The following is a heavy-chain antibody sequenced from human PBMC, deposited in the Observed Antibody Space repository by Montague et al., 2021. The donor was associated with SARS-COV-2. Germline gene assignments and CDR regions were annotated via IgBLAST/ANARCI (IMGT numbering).Heavy chain of an antibody. CDR3: ARVDNLVQGVLPAEDAFDI. CDR1: CGSISRGGDS. Sequence: TLSLTCTVSCGSISRGGDSWSWIRQHPGNRLEWIGYIYYSGSTYYNPSLKSRVTISVDTSKNQFSLKLSSVTAADTAVYYCARVDNLVQGVLPAEDAFDIWGQGTMVTVSS. J-gene: IGHJ3*02. D-gene: IGHD3-10*01. V-gene: IGHV4-31*03. CDR2: IYYSGST.